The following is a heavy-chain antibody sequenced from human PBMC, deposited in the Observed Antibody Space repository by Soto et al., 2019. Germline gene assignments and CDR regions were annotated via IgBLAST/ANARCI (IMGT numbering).Heavy chain of an antibody. V-gene: IGHV4-30-4*01. J-gene: IGHJ4*02. D-gene: IGHD4-17*01. CDR2: IYYSGST. CDR1: GGSISSGDYY. CDR3: ARENRGTVTSFDY. Sequence: TLSLTCTVSGGSISSGDYYWSWIRQPPGKGLEWIGYIYYSGSTYYNPSPKSRVTISVDTSKNQFSLRLSSVTAADTAVYYCARENRGTVTSFDYWGQGTLVTVSS.